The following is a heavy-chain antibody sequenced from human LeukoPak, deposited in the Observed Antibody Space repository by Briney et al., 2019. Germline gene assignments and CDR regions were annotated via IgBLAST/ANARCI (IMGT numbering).Heavy chain of an antibody. J-gene: IGHJ6*04. CDR1: GGSISSGGYY. CDR2: IYYSGST. CDR3: AREIKGNTMVRGAVYGMDV. D-gene: IGHD3-10*01. V-gene: IGHV4-31*03. Sequence: SQTLSLTCTVSGGSISSGGYYWSWIRQHPGKGLEWIGYIYYSGSTYYDPSLKSRVTISVDTSKNHFSLKLSSVTAADTAVYYCAREIKGNTMVRGAVYGMDVWGKGTTVTVSS.